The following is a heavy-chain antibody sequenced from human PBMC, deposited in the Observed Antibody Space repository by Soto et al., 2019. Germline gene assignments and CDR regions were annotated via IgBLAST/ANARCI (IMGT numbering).Heavy chain of an antibody. V-gene: IGHV3-23*01. CDR1: GFTFGNYG. CDR2: IIGGGGNT. J-gene: IGHJ3*01. CDR3: AKGFIVVVTVLRPDDAFDV. Sequence: DVKLLESGGGLVHPGGSLRLSCATSGFTFGNYGINWVRQAPGKGLEWVAGIIGGGGNTYYADSVKGRFTISRDPLKKTVFLEMKSLRAEDTAVYYCAKGFIVVVTVLRPDDAFDVWGQGTLVSVSS. D-gene: IGHD2-21*02.